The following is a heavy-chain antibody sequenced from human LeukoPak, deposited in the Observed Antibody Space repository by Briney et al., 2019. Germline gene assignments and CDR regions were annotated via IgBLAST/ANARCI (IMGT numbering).Heavy chain of an antibody. CDR3: ARTLTGGRGGYFDY. V-gene: IGHV3-21*04. Sequence: GGSLRLSCAGSGFALKSYSLTWVRQAPGKGLEWVSSISSTSAYIHYADSVKGRFTISRDNAKNSLYLQMNSLRAEDTALYYCARTLTGGRGGYFDYWGQGTLVTVSS. CDR2: ISSTSAYI. CDR1: GFALKSYS. D-gene: IGHD3-9*01. J-gene: IGHJ4*02.